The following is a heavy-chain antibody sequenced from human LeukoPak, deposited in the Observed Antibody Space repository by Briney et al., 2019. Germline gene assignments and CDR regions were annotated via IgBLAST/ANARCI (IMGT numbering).Heavy chain of an antibody. CDR2: ISAYNGNT. CDR3: ARGRGYYDSSGYARSAAFDI. Sequence: ASVKVSCKASGYTFTSYGISWVRQAPGQGLEWMGWISAYNGNTNYAQKLQGRVTMTTDTSTSTAYMELRSLRSDDTAVYYCARGRGYYDSSGYARSAAFDIWGQGTMVTVSS. D-gene: IGHD3-22*01. J-gene: IGHJ3*02. CDR1: GYTFTSYG. V-gene: IGHV1-18*01.